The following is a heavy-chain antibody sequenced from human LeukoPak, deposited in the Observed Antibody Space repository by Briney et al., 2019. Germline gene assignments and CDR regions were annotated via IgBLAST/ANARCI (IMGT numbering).Heavy chain of an antibody. CDR3: ARDRLGGGYYGSGARGRGMDV. D-gene: IGHD3-10*01. J-gene: IGHJ6*04. CDR2: IYYSGST. Sequence: SETLSLTCTVSGGSIGSYYWSWIRQPPGKGLEWIGYIYYSGSTNYDHSLKSRVTISVDTSKNQFSLKLSSVTAADTAVYYCARDRLGGGYYGSGARGRGMDVWGKGTTVTVSS. V-gene: IGHV4-59*01. CDR1: GGSIGSYY.